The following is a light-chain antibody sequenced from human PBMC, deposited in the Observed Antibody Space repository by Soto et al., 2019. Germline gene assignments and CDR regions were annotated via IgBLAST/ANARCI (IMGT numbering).Light chain of an antibody. Sequence: QSALTQPASVSGSPGQSITISCTGTSSDVGGYNYVSWYQQHPGKAPKLMIYDVSNRPSGVSNRFFGSKSGNTASLTISGLQAEAEADYYCSSYTSSSTYVVFGGGTKLTVL. CDR3: SSYTSSSTYVV. CDR2: DVS. J-gene: IGLJ2*01. V-gene: IGLV2-14*01. CDR1: SSDVGGYNY.